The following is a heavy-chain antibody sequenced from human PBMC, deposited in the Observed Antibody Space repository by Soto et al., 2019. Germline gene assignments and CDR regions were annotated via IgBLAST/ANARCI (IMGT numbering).Heavy chain of an antibody. D-gene: IGHD3-16*01. CDR3: AKGLTRGRDSGAMEGLPRYFDY. Sequence: GGSLRLSCAASGFTFSSYAMSWVRQAPGKGLEWVSAISGSGGSTYYADSVKGRFTISRDNSKNTLYLQMNSLRAEDTDVKSGAKGLTRGRDSGAMEGLPRYFDYWGQGTLVTVSS. CDR1: GFTFSSYA. J-gene: IGHJ4*02. CDR2: ISGSGGST. V-gene: IGHV3-23*01.